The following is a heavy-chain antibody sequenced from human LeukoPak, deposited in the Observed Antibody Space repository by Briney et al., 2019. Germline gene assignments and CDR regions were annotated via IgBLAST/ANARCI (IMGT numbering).Heavy chain of an antibody. Sequence: SVKVSCKASGGTFSSYAISWVRQAPGQGLEWMGGIIPIFGTANYAQKFQGRVKITTDESTSTAYMELSSLRSEDTAVYYCAINNESGYSYGDYWGQGTLVTVSS. CDR2: IIPIFGTA. D-gene: IGHD5-18*01. J-gene: IGHJ4*02. CDR1: GGTFSSYA. CDR3: AINNESGYSYGDY. V-gene: IGHV1-69*05.